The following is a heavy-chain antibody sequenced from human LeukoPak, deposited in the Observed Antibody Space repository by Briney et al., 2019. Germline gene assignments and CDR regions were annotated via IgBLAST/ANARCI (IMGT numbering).Heavy chain of an antibody. J-gene: IGHJ4*02. D-gene: IGHD3-22*01. CDR3: PRGSSGNYFDY. V-gene: IGHV3-23*01. CDR2: ISGSGGRT. Sequence: TGGSLRLSCAASGFTFSSYTMNWVRQAPGKGLEWVSAISGSGGRTYYADSVKGRFTISRDNAKNTLYLQMNSLRAEDTGVYYCPRGSSGNYFDYWGQGTLVTVSS. CDR1: GFTFSSYT.